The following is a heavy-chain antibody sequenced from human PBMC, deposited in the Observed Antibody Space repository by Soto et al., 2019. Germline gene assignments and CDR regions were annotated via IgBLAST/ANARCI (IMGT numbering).Heavy chain of an antibody. CDR1: GYTFTNYG. CDR2: ISLYSDGT. CDR3: ARVVPGAEAWFGP. J-gene: IGHJ5*02. Sequence: ASVKVSCKASGYTFTNYGITWVRQAPGQPLEWLGWISLYSDGTNYAQKFQGRVSMTTDTSTTTAYMELRSLRSDDTAVYYCARVVPGAEAWFGPWGQGTLVTVS. V-gene: IGHV1-18*01. D-gene: IGHD2-2*01.